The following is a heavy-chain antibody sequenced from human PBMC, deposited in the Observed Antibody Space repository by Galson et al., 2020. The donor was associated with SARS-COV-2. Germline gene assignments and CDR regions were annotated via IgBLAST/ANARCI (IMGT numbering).Heavy chain of an antibody. D-gene: IGHD3-10*01. CDR2: INHSGSS. V-gene: IGHV4-34*01. J-gene: IGHJ6*02. CDR1: GGSFSGYY. Sequence: SETLSLPCAVYGGSFSGYYWTWIRQPPGKGLEWIGEINHSGSSTYNPSLKSRVTMSVDTSKNQFSLKLSSVTAADTGVYYSANRNELVWFVELLLSNYNYGMDVGGQGTTVTVSS. CDR3: ANRNELVWFVELLLSNYNYGMDV.